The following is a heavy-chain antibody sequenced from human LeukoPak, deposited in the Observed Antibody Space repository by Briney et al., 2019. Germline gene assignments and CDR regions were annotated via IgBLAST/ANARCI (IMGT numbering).Heavy chain of an antibody. CDR1: GGSISSGSYY. Sequence: PLETLSLTCTVSGGSISSGSYYWSWIRQPAGKGLEWIGRIYTSGSTNYNPSLKSRVTISVDSSKNQFSLKLSSVTAADTAVYYCARGGYGGKYYSYYYYYMDVWGKGTTVTISS. D-gene: IGHD4-23*01. V-gene: IGHV4-61*02. CDR2: IYTSGST. J-gene: IGHJ6*03. CDR3: ARGGYGGKYYSYYYYYMDV.